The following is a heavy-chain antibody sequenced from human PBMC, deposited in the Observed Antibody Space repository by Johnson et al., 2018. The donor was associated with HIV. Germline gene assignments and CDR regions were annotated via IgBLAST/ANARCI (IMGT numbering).Heavy chain of an antibody. CDR1: GFTFSNYA. V-gene: IGHV3-23*04. J-gene: IGHJ3*02. CDR3: ARERYGSQAIDGFDI. CDR2: ISGSGGST. D-gene: IGHD2-15*01. Sequence: VKLVESGGGFIQPGGSRRLSCAASGFTFSNYAMSWVRQAPGKGLEWVSVISGSGGSTYYADSVKGRFTISRDNSKNTLFLQMNSLRAEDTAVYHCARERYGSQAIDGFDIWGQGTMVTVSS.